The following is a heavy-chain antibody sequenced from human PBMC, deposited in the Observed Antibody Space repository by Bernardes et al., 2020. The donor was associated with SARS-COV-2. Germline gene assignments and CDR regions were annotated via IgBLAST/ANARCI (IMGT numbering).Heavy chain of an antibody. CDR2: ISGSGGST. CDR3: AKVPPDCGGDCPENYEYFGMDG. CDR1: GYTFSSYA. V-gene: IGHV3-23*01. J-gene: IGHJ6*02. Sequence: GWSLRLSCTASGYTFSSYAMSWVRQAPGKGLEWVSAISGSGGSTYYADSVKGQFTISRDNSKNTLYLQMNSLRAEDTAVYYCAKVPPDCGGDCPENYEYFGMDGWGQGTTVTVSS. D-gene: IGHD2-21*02.